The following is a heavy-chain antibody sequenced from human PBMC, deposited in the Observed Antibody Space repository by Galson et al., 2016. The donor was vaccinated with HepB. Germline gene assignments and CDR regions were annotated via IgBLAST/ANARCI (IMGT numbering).Heavy chain of an antibody. V-gene: IGHV4-39*01. CDR3: ARRGGSVGATSFDL. D-gene: IGHD1-26*01. CDR1: GASIRNSVYY. Sequence: TLSLTCSVSGASIRNSVYYWGWIRQPPGKGLEWIGSVFYSGTTYYNPSLKSRLTISVDTSKNQFSLKLTSVTAADTSVYYCARRGGSVGATSFDLWGQGTLVIVSS. J-gene: IGHJ5*02. CDR2: VFYSGTT.